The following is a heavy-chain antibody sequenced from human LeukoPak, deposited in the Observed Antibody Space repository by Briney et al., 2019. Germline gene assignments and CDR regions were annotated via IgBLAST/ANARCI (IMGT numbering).Heavy chain of an antibody. Sequence: GGSLRLSCAASGFTFITYWMSWVRQAPGKGLEWVANIKQDGTEKYYVDSVKGRFTISRDNAKNSLSLQMNSLRAEDTAVYYCARDSGYSSSWMGYFDYWGQGTLVTVSS. CDR2: IKQDGTEK. D-gene: IGHD6-13*01. CDR1: GFTFITYW. V-gene: IGHV3-7*01. J-gene: IGHJ4*02. CDR3: ARDSGYSSSWMGYFDY.